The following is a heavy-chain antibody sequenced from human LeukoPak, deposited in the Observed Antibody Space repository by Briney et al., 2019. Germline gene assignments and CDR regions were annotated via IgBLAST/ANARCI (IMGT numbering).Heavy chain of an antibody. J-gene: IGHJ6*02. CDR3: ARNNGMDV. V-gene: IGHV3-7*03. Sequence: GGSMRLSCAASGLALSSHWMTLVRQVPGRGPEWVANVNRDGSETYYLDSVKGRFTISKDNAKNSLYLQMNSLRAEDTALYHCARNNGMDVWGQGTTVIVSS. CDR2: VNRDGSET. CDR1: GLALSSHW.